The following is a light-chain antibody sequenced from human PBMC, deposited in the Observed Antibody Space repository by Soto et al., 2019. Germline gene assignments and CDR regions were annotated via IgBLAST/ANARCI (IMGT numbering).Light chain of an antibody. CDR3: YSYAGRNIWV. J-gene: IGLJ3*02. CDR1: GSDIGACNF. V-gene: IGLV2-8*01. CDR2: GVT. Sequence: QSALAQPPSASGSPGLSVTISCTGSGSDIGACNFVSWYQQHPGKAPKLMIFGVTERPSGVPDRFSGSKSGNTASLTVSGLQADDEAVYYCYSYAGRNIWVFGGGAKLTVL.